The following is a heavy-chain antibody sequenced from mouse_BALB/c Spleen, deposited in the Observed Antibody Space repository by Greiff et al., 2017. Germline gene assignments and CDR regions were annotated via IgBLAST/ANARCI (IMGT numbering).Heavy chain of an antibody. J-gene: IGHJ4*01. CDR1: SYTFTDYA. CDR3: AGGSSYRNYAMDY. Sequence: QVQLQQSGPELVRPGVSVKISCKGSSYTFTDYAMHWVKQSHAKSLEWIGVISTYYGNTNYNQKFKGKATMTVDKSSSTAYMELARLTSEDSAVYYCAGGSSYRNYAMDYWGQGTSVTDSS. CDR2: ISTYYGNT. V-gene: IGHV1-67*01. D-gene: IGHD1-1*01.